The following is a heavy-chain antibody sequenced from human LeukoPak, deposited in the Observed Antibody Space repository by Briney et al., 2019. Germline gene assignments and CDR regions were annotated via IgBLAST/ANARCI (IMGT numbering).Heavy chain of an antibody. CDR2: INTNTGNP. J-gene: IGHJ3*02. CDR3: AREEVYSSSWFRDAFDI. CDR1: GYTFTSYA. V-gene: IGHV7-4-1*02. Sequence: GASVKVSCKASGYTFTSYAMNWVRQAPGQGLEWMGWINTNTGNPTYAQGFTGRFVFSLDTSVSTAYLQISSLKAEDTAVYYCAREEVYSSSWFRDAFDIWGQGTMVTVSS. D-gene: IGHD6-13*01.